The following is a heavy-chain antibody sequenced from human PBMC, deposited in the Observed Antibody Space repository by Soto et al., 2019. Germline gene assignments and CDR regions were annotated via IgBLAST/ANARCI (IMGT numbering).Heavy chain of an antibody. Sequence: SETLSLTCTVSGGSISSDDYYWSWIRQAPGRGLEWIGYIHSSGSIYYNPSLKSRATMSIDTAGKQFSLKVSSVTVADTAVYYCARDLDGLHDDTSGPFPRPGWGQGTLVTVSS. D-gene: IGHD3-22*01. J-gene: IGHJ1*01. V-gene: IGHV4-30-4*01. CDR2: IHSSGSI. CDR1: GGSISSDDYY. CDR3: ARDLDGLHDDTSGPFPRPG.